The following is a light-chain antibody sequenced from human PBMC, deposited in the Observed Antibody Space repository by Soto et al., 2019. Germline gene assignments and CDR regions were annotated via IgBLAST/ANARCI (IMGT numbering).Light chain of an antibody. CDR3: QSYSYTNQI. Sequence: NFMLIQPHSVSESPGKTITISCTRSSGSIGGSYVQWFQQRPGSAPRIVIYEDDQRPSGVPDRFSGSIDSSSNSASLTISGLKTEDEADDYCQSYSYTNQIVGGGTKVTVL. CDR1: SGSIGGSY. J-gene: IGLJ2*01. V-gene: IGLV6-57*04. CDR2: EDD.